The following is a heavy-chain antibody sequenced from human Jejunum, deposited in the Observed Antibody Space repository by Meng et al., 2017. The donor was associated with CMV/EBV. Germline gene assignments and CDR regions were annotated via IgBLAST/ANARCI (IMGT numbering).Heavy chain of an antibody. J-gene: IGHJ5*02. V-gene: IGHV1-18*01. D-gene: IGHD6-13*01. CDR1: GYTFTSYG. Sequence: QVPLVESGAEVKKPGASVKVSCKASGYTFTSYGISWVRQAPGQGLEWMGWISGYNGNTNYAQKLQDRVTMTTDTSTSTAYMELRSLRSDDTAVYYCAASSSSWYQNWFDPWGQGTLVTVSS. CDR3: AASSSSWYQNWFDP. CDR2: ISGYNGNT.